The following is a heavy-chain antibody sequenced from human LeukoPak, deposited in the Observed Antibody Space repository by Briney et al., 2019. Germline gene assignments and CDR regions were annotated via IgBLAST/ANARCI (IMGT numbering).Heavy chain of an antibody. Sequence: SQTLSLTCTVSGGSISSGGYYWSWIRQPPGKGLEWIGYIYYSGSTNYNPSLKSRVTMLIDTSKNQFSLKVSSVTAADTAVYYCARDYHDSSGYSYWYFDLWGRGTLVTVSS. CDR1: GGSISSGGYY. J-gene: IGHJ2*01. D-gene: IGHD3-22*01. CDR2: IYYSGST. CDR3: ARDYHDSSGYSYWYFDL. V-gene: IGHV4-61*08.